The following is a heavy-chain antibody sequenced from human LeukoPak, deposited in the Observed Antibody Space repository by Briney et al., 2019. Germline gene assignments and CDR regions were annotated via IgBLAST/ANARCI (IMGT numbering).Heavy chain of an antibody. V-gene: IGHV3-30*18. J-gene: IGHJ4*02. CDR2: ISYDGSKK. CDR3: AKDRYSYAFEYSDS. CDR1: GFTLSRHA. Sequence: GGSLRLSCAASGFTLSRHAMHWVRQAPGKGLEWAAVISYDGSKKYYGDSVKGRFTISRDNSKNTLSLQVSSLRTEDTAVYYCAKDRYSYAFEYSDSWGQGTLVTVSS. D-gene: IGHD5-18*01.